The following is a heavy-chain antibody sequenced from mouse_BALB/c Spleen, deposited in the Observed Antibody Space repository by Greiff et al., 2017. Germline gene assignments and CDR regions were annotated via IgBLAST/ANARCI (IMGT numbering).Heavy chain of an antibody. CDR1: GFTFSSFG. CDR2: ISSGSSTI. J-gene: IGHJ2*01. D-gene: IGHD2-14*01. V-gene: IGHV5-17*02. CDR3: ARDYRYDEGRRPFDY. Sequence: DVQLVESGGGLVQPGGSRKLSCAASGFTFSSFGMHWVRQAPEQGLEWVAYISSGSSTIYYADTVKGRITISRDNPKNTLFLQMTSLRSEDTAMFYCARDYRYDEGRRPFDYWGQGTALTVSA.